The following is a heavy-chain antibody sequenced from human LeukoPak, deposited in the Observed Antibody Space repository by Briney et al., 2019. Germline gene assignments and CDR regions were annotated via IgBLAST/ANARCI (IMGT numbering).Heavy chain of an antibody. CDR3: AGVLPGNWYFDL. CDR1: GFSLSTNGMR. V-gene: IGHV2-70*04. CDR2: IDWNDDK. Sequence: SGPALVKPTQTLTLTCTFSGFSLSTNGMRVSWIRQPPGKALEWLARIDWNDDKFYSTSLRTRLSISKDTSKNQVVLTMTNMDPVDTATYYCAGVLPGNWYFDLWGRGTLVTVSS. D-gene: IGHD1-26*01. J-gene: IGHJ2*01.